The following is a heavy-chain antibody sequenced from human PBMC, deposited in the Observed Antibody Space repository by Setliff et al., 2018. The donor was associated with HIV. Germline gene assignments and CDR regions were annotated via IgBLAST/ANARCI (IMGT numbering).Heavy chain of an antibody. CDR2: IWFDGSNYI. D-gene: IGHD3-3*01. J-gene: IGHJ6*02. V-gene: IGHV3-30*19. CDR1: GFAFSSYA. CDR3: ARDPRALFELYGMDV. Sequence: GGSLRLFCAASGFAFSSYAMHWVRQAPGKGLEWVAVIWFDGSNYIYYADSLKGRFTISRDDAKNSLYLQMNSLRAEDTAVHYCARDPRALFELYGMDVWGQGTTVTVSS.